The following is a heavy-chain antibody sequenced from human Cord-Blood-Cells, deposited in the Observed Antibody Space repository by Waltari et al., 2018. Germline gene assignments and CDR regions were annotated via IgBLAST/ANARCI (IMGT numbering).Heavy chain of an antibody. D-gene: IGHD6-13*01. CDR3: ARGRPYSSSWYYYFDY. CDR2: IYDSGST. V-gene: IGHV4-31*03. Sequence: QVQLQESGPGLVKPSQTLSLTCTVSGGSISSGGYYWSWIRQHPGKGLEWIGYIYDSGSTYHNPSLKSRVTISVDTSKNQFSLKLSSVTAADTAVYYCARGRPYSSSWYYYFDYWGQGTLVTVSS. J-gene: IGHJ4*02. CDR1: GGSISSGGYY.